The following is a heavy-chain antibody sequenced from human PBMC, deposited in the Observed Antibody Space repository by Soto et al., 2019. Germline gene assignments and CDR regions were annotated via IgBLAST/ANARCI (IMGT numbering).Heavy chain of an antibody. Sequence: GGSLRLSCAASGFTFSSYGMHWVRQAPGKGLEWVAVISYDGSNKYYADSVKGRFTISRDNSKNTLYLQMNSLRAEDTAVYYCAKDLRGGCSGGSCPYYYYYGMDVWGQGTTVTV. V-gene: IGHV3-30*18. D-gene: IGHD2-15*01. CDR2: ISYDGSNK. CDR3: AKDLRGGCSGGSCPYYYYYGMDV. CDR1: GFTFSSYG. J-gene: IGHJ6*02.